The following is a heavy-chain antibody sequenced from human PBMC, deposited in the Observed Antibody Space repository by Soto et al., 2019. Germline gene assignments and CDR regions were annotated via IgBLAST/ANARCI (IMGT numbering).Heavy chain of an antibody. V-gene: IGHV1-3*01. CDR1: GYTFTSYA. CDR3: ARVPLRDIVVVPAAMISHWFDP. CDR2: INAGNGNT. Sequence: GASVKVSCEASGYTFTSYAMHWVRQAAGQRLEWMGWINAGNGNTKYSQKFQGRVTITRDTSASTAYMELSSLRSEDTAVYYCARVPLRDIVVVPAAMISHWFDPWGQGTLVTVSS. J-gene: IGHJ5*02. D-gene: IGHD2-2*01.